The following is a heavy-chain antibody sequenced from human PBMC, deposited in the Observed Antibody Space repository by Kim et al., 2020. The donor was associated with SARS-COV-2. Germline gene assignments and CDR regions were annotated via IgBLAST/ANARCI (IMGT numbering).Heavy chain of an antibody. V-gene: IGHV4-4*02. D-gene: IGHD1-26*01. CDR2: IYHSGST. J-gene: IGHJ4*02. CDR3: ARDFGYSGSSLDY. CDR1: GGSISSSNW. Sequence: SETLSLTCAVSGGSISSSNWWSWVRQPPGKGLEWIGEIYHSGSTNYNPSLKSRVTISVDKSKNQFSLKLSSVTAADTAVYYCARDFGYSGSSLDYWGQGTLVTVSS.